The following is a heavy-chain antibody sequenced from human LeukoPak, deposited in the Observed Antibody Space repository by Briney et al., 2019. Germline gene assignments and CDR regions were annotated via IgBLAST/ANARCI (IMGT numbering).Heavy chain of an antibody. CDR3: AREHSGSWSMDV. CDR1: GGSISSSSYY. Sequence: ETLSLTCTVSGGSISSSSYYWGWIRQPPGKGLEWIGSIYYSRSTYYNPSLKSRVTISVDTSKNQFSLKLSSVTAADTAVYYCAREHSGSWSMDVWGKGTTVTVSS. D-gene: IGHD1-26*01. CDR2: IYYSRST. V-gene: IGHV4-39*07. J-gene: IGHJ6*03.